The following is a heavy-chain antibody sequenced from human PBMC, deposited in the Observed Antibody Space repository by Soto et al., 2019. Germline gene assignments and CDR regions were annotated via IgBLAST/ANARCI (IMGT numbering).Heavy chain of an antibody. CDR2: IYHSGST. CDR3: XRVKGGWGFDP. J-gene: IGHJ5*02. D-gene: IGHD6-19*01. CDR1: GGSISSGGYS. V-gene: IGHV4-30-2*01. Sequence: QLQLQESGSGLVKPSQTLSLTCAVSGGSISSGGYSWSWIRQPPGKGLEWIGYIYHSGSTYYNPXXXXXXXXXXXXXXXXXXXXXXXXXXXXXXXXXXXRVKGGWGFDPWGQGTLVTVS.